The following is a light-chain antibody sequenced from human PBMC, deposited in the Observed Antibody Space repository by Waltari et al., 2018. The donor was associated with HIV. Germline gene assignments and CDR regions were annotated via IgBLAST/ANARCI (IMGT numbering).Light chain of an antibody. CDR1: SSDIGASKF. V-gene: IGLV2-14*01. Sequence: QSALPQPASVSGSPGQSITISCPGTSSDIGASKFVSWYQQHPGKAPKLIIYEVSNRPSGVSNRFSASKSGNTASLTISGLQAEDEADYYCTSYTTSITYVFGTGTKVTVL. CDR3: TSYTTSITYV. J-gene: IGLJ1*01. CDR2: EVS.